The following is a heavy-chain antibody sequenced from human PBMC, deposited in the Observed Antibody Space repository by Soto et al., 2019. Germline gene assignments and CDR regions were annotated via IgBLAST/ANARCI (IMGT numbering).Heavy chain of an antibody. D-gene: IGHD5-12*01. V-gene: IGHV3-49*03. CDR1: GFTFGDYA. J-gene: IGHJ4*02. CDR3: TRDQGEYSGYDSGDYFDY. CDR2: IRSKAYGGTT. Sequence: GGSLRLSCTASGFTFGDYAMSWFRQAPGKGLEWVGFIRSKAYGGTTEYAASVKGRFTISRDDSKSIAYLQMNSLKTEDTAVYYCTRDQGEYSGYDSGDYFDYWGQGTLVTVSS.